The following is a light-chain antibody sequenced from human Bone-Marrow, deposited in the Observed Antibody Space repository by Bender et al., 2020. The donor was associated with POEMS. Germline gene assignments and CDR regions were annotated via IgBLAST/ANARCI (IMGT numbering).Light chain of an antibody. J-gene: IGLJ3*02. CDR1: SSNTGGNA. CDR2: GND. V-gene: IGLV1-44*01. Sequence: QSVLTQPPSASGTPGQRDTISCSGGSSNTGGNAVNWWQQLPGTTPKLLIYGNDQRPSGVPHRFSCSKSGTSASLAISGLHSEDEADYFCSAWDGILNGWVFGGGTELTVL. CDR3: SAWDGILNGWV.